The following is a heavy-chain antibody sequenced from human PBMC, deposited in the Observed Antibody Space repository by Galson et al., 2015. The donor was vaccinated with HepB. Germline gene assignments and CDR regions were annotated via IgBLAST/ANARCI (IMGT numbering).Heavy chain of an antibody. CDR2: ISYDGSNK. J-gene: IGHJ4*02. V-gene: IGHV3-30-3*01. Sequence: SLRLSCAASEFSFTSYAMHWVRQAPGKGLEWVALISYDGSNKYYADSVKGRFTISRDNSKNTLYLQMNSLRAEDTAVYYCAREREVGATGEGGFDYWGQGTLFTVSS. D-gene: IGHD1-26*01. CDR3: AREREVGATGEGGFDY. CDR1: EFSFTSYA.